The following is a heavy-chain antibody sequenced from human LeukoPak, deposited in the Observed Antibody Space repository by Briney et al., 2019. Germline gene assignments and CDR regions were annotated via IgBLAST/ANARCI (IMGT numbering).Heavy chain of an antibody. V-gene: IGHV1-69*13. J-gene: IGHJ6*02. CDR1: GYTFTSYY. CDR2: IIPIYGTA. Sequence: ASVKVSCKASGYTFTSYYMHWVRQAPGQWLEWMGGIIPIYGTANYAQKFQGRVTITADESTGTAYMELSSLRSEDTAVYYCARALNYYYGMDVWGQGTTVTVSS. CDR3: ARALNYYYGMDV.